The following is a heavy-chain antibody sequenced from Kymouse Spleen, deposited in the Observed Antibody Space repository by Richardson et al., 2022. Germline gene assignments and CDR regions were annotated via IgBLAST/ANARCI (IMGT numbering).Heavy chain of an antibody. J-gene: IGHJ4*02. CDR1: GGSFSGYY. CDR3: AGITMVRGADEGDFDY. CDR2: INHSGST. D-gene: IGHD3-10*01. Sequence: QVQLQQWGAGLLKPSETLSLTCAVYGGSFSGYYWSWIRQPPGKGLEWIGEINHSGSTNYNPSLKSRVTISVDTSKNQFSLKLSSVTAADTAVYYCAGITMVRGADEGDFDYWGQGTLVTVSS. V-gene: IGHV4-34*01.